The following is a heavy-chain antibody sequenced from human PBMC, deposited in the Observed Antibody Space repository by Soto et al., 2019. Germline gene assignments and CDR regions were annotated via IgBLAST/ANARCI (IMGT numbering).Heavy chain of an antibody. CDR1: DFSLSPYW. CDR3: ARDLGGPDY. V-gene: IGHV3-74*03. D-gene: IGHD3-16*01. Sequence: GGSLRLSCAASDFSLSPYWMHWVRQVPGRGLEWVARLSSDGFGAAYADSVKGRFFISRDIARSTLSLQMNSLRADDTAVYYCARDLGGPDYWGRGTSVTVSS. CDR2: LSSDGFGA. J-gene: IGHJ4*02.